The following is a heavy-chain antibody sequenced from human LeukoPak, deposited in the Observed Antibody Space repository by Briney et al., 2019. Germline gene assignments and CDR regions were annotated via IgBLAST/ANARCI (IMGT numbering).Heavy chain of an antibody. CDR3: AKDSGSLGYCSSTSCYGGYYFDY. V-gene: IGHV3-9*01. CDR1: GFTFDDYA. D-gene: IGHD2-2*01. CDR2: ISWSSGSI. J-gene: IGHJ4*02. Sequence: PGGSLRLSCAASGFTFDDYAMHWVRQAPGKGLEWVSGISWSSGSIGYADSVKGRFTISRDNAKNSLYLQMNSLRAEDTALYYCAKDSGSLGYCSSTSCYGGYYFDYWGQGALVTVSS.